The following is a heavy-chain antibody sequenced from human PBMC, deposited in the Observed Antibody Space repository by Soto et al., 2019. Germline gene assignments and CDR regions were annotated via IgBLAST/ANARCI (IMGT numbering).Heavy chain of an antibody. V-gene: IGHV3-23*01. Sequence: GGSLRLSCAASGFTFSNYAMGWVRQAPGKGLAWVSSIGGSGGRPHYGDSVQGRFTISRDNSRNTLYLQMNSLRAEDTAVYYCAKIAEAVAGTVYGYWGREALVTVSS. CDR1: GFTFSNYA. CDR3: AKIAEAVAGTVYGY. J-gene: IGHJ4*02. D-gene: IGHD6-19*01. CDR2: IGGSGGRP.